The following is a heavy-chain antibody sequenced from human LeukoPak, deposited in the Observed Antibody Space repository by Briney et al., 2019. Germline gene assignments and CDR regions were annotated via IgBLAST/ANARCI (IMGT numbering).Heavy chain of an antibody. CDR2: INPSSGGT. CDR1: GYTFTGYY. D-gene: IGHD4-17*01. J-gene: IGHJ5*02. CDR3: ATTLTTVTTLGP. V-gene: IGHV1-2*02. Sequence: ASVKVSCKASGYTFTGYYMHWVRQAPGQGLEWMGWINPSSGGTNYAQKFQGRVTMTRDTSISTAYMELSRLRSDDTAVHYCATTLTTVTTLGPWGQGTLVTVSS.